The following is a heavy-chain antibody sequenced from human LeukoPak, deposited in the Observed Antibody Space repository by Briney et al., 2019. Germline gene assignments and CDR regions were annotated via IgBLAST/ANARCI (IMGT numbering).Heavy chain of an antibody. V-gene: IGHV3-30*03. D-gene: IGHD6-19*01. CDR1: GFTFSSYG. CDR2: ISYDGSNK. J-gene: IGHJ6*02. CDR3: ARDRGTAVVAKRNYYYGVDV. Sequence: GGSLRLSCAASGFTFSSYGMHWVRQAPGKGLEWVAVISYDGSNKYYADSVKGRFTISRDNSKNTLYLQMNSLRAEDTAVYYCARDRGTAVVAKRNYYYGVDVWGQGTTVTVSS.